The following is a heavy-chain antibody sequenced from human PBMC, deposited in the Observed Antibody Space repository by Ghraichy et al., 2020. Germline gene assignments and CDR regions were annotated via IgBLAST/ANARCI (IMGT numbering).Heavy chain of an antibody. Sequence: LRLSCAVSGGSISSGGYSWSWIRQPPGKGLEWIGYIYYSGSTYYNPSLKSRVTISVDTSKNQFSLKLSSVTAADTAVYYCARGGAAADFDYWGQGTLVTVSS. D-gene: IGHD6-13*01. CDR2: IYYSGST. CDR1: GGSISSGGYS. J-gene: IGHJ4*02. CDR3: ARGGAAADFDY. V-gene: IGHV4-30-4*07.